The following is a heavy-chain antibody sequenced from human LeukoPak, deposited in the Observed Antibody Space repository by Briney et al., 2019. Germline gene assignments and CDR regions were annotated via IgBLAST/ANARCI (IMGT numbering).Heavy chain of an antibody. V-gene: IGHV4-30-4*01. CDR3: ARKEQLGPFDY. D-gene: IGHD1-1*01. CDR2: IYYSGST. CDR1: GGSISSGDYY. J-gene: IGHJ4*02. Sequence: SETLSLTCTVSGGSISSGDYYWSWIRQPPGKGLEWIGYIYYSGSTYYNPSLKSRVTISVDTSKNQFSLKLSSVTAADTAAYYCARKEQLGPFDYWGQGTLVTVSS.